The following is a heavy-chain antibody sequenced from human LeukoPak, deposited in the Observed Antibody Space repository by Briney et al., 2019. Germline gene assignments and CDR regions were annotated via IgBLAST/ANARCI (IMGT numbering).Heavy chain of an antibody. J-gene: IGHJ3*02. CDR1: GGSISSGGYS. CDR2: IYHSGST. CDR3: AREGYGDQGAYAFDI. V-gene: IGHV4-30-2*01. Sequence: PSETLSLTCAVSGGSISSGGYSWIWIRQPPGKGLEWIGYIYHSGSTYYNPSLKSRVTISVDRSKNQFSLKLSSVTAADTAVYYCAREGYGDQGAYAFDIWGQGTMVTVSS. D-gene: IGHD4-17*01.